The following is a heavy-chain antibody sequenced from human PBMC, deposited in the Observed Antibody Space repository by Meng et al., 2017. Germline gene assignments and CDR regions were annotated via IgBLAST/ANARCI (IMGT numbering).Heavy chain of an antibody. J-gene: IGHJ4*01. V-gene: IGHV4-34*01. D-gene: IGHD3-22*01. CDR2: INHSGST. Sequence: SETLSLTCAVYGGSFSGYYWSWIRQPPGKGLEWIGEINHSGSTNYNPSLKSRVTISVDTSKNQFSLKLSSVTAADTAVYYCARETYYYDSSGYYRFFDYWGQGTRVTVAS. CDR1: GGSFSGYY. CDR3: ARETYYYDSSGYYRFFDY.